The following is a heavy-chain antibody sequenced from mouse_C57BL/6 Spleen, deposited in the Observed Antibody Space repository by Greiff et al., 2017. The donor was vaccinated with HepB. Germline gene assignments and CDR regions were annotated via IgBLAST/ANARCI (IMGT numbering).Heavy chain of an antibody. J-gene: IGHJ2*01. V-gene: IGHV1-26*01. CDR2: INPNNGGT. D-gene: IGHD1-1*01. Sequence: EVMLVESGPELVKPGASVKISCKASGYTFTDYYMNWVKQSHGKSLEWIGDINPNNGGTSYNQKFKGKATLTVDKSSSTAYMELRSLTSEDSAVYYCARSDGSSYVDYWGQGTTLTVSS. CDR1: GYTFTDYY. CDR3: ARSDGSSYVDY.